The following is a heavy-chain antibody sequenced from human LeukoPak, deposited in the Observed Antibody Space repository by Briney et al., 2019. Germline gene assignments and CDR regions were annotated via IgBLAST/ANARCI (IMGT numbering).Heavy chain of an antibody. D-gene: IGHD2-8*01. V-gene: IGHV4-4*02. CDR3: AREVVEKSYCTNGVCYN. J-gene: IGHJ4*02. CDR2: IYHSGST. CDR1: GGSISSSNW. Sequence: SETLSLTCAVSGGSISSSNWWSWVRQPPGKGLEWIGSIYHSGSTYYNPSLKSRVTISVDTSKNQFSLKLSSVTAADTAVYYCAREVVEKSYCTNGVCYNWGQGTLVTVSS.